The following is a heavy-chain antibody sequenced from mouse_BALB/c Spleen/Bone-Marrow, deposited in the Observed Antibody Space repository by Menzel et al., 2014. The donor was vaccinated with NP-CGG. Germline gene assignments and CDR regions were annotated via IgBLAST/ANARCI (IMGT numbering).Heavy chain of an antibody. V-gene: IGHV14-3*02. J-gene: IGHJ3*01. CDR3: ARWLPLAY. D-gene: IGHD2-2*01. Sequence: EVQLQQSGAELVKPGASVKLSCTASGFNIXDTYMRWVKQRPEQGLEWIGRIDPANGNTKYDPKFQGKATITADTSSNTAYLQLSSLTSEDTAVYYCARWLPLAYWGQGTLVTVSA. CDR2: IDPANGNT. CDR1: GFNIXDTY.